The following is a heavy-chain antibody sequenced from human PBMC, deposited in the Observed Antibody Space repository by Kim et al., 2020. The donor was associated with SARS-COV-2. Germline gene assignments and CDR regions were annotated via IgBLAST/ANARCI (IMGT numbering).Heavy chain of an antibody. CDR3: ARGDYDSSGYHYYEH. J-gene: IGHJ4*02. V-gene: IGHV4-31*03. CDR1: GDSISRGGSH. D-gene: IGHD3-22*01. Sequence: SETLSLTCTVSGDSISRGGSHWSWIRQHPGKGLEWIGYIYYSGSTYYNPSLKSRATISGDTSNNQFSLKLSSVTAADTAVYYCARGDYDSSGYHYYEHWGQGTQVTVSS. CDR2: IYYSGST.